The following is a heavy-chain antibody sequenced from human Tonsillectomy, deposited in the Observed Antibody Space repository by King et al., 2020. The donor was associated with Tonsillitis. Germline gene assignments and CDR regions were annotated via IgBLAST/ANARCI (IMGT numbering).Heavy chain of an antibody. Sequence: DVQLVESGGGLVQPGGSLRLSCAASGFTFSSFAMSLVRQPPGKELEWGSSISGSGAGTFYADSVKGRFTISSDNSKNTLYLQMNSLRAEETAVYYCATSYGLWLRGDFDYWGRGTLVTVSS. D-gene: IGHD5-18*01. CDR3: ATSYGLWLRGDFDY. V-gene: IGHV3-23*04. J-gene: IGHJ4*02. CDR1: GFTFSSFA. CDR2: ISGSGAGT.